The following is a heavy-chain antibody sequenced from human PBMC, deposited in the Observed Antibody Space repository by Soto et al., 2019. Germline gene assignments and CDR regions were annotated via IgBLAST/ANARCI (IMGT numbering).Heavy chain of an antibody. V-gene: IGHV3-23*01. CDR2: LSGGGDST. D-gene: IGHD6-25*01. Sequence: EVQLLESGGSLVQPGGSRRLSCAASGFTFSNSAMTWVRQAPGQGLEWVSSLSGGGDSTYYADSVKGRFTISRDNFKNALYLQMSSLRAEDTAVYYCVKAAYFYYGMDVWGQGTTVTVSS. J-gene: IGHJ6*02. CDR3: VKAAYFYYGMDV. CDR1: GFTFSNSA.